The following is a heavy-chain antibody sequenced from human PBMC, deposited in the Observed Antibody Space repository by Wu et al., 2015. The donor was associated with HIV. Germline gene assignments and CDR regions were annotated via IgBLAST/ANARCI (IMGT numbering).Heavy chain of an antibody. D-gene: IGHD4-17*01. CDR2: ILPVFGTT. CDR1: GGAFKNYT. V-gene: IGHV1-69*05. J-gene: IGHJ6*02. CDR3: ARCPLRHNYYYYGMDI. Sequence: QVHLVQSGAEVKRPGSSVKVSCKAPGGAFKNYTIAWVRQAPGQGLEWVGGILPVFGTTTYAQKFQGRVAITTDESTSTAYMEVIGLRSQDTAVYYCARCPLRHNYYYYGMDIWGQGTMITVSS.